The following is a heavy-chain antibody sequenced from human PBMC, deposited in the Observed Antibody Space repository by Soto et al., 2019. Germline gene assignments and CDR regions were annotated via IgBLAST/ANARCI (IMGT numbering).Heavy chain of an antibody. V-gene: IGHV1-18*04. CDR3: ARGPPPRGYSYGGSDY. CDR2: ISAYNGNT. D-gene: IGHD5-18*01. Sequence: QVQLVQSGAEVKKPGASVKVSCKASGYTFTSYGISWVRQAPGQGLEWMGWISAYNGNTNCAQKLQGSSTITPNTSTSTDYMELRSLRSHDTAVYYCARGPPPRGYSYGGSDYWGQGTX. CDR1: GYTFTSYG. J-gene: IGHJ4*02.